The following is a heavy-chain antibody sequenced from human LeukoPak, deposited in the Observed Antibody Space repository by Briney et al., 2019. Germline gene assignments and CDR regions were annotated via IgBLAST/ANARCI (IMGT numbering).Heavy chain of an antibody. CDR2: IYTSGST. D-gene: IGHD5-24*01. Sequence: PSETLSLTCTVSGGSISSYYWSWIRQPAGKGLEWIGRIYTSGSTNYNPSLKSRVTMSVDTSKNQFSLKLSSVTAADTAVCYCAGLDGYNRATYNWFDPWGQGTLVTVSS. CDR3: AGLDGYNRATYNWFDP. V-gene: IGHV4-4*07. J-gene: IGHJ5*02. CDR1: GGSISSYY.